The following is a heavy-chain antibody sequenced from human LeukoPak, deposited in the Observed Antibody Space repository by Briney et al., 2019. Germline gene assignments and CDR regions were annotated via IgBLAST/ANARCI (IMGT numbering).Heavy chain of an antibody. D-gene: IGHD6-19*01. CDR3: ARTIAVAGYMDV. CDR2: INANTGNP. V-gene: IGHV7-4-1*02. CDR1: GYMFTSYA. J-gene: IGHJ6*03. Sequence: ASVKVSCKASGYMFTSYAMNWVRQAPGQGLDLMGWINANTGNPTYAQGFTGRFVFSLDTSVSTAYLQISSLKTEDTAVYYCARTIAVAGYMDVWGKGTTVTISS.